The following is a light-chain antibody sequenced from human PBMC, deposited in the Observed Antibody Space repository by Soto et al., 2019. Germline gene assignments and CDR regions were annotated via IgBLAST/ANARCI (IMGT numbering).Light chain of an antibody. Sequence: EIVLTQSPGTLSLSPGEIATLSCRASQSVSSSYLAWYQQKPGQAHRLLIYAASSRASGIPDRFSGSGSGTDFTLTISRLEPADFAVYYYQQYGSSVTWTFGQGTKVEIK. V-gene: IGKV3-20*01. CDR3: QQYGSSVTWT. J-gene: IGKJ1*01. CDR2: AAS. CDR1: QSVSSSY.